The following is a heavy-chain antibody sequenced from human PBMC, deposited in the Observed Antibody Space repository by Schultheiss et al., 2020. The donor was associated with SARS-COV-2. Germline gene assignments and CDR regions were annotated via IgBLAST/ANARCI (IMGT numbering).Heavy chain of an antibody. Sequence: GGSLRLSCAASGFSFSNYGMHWVRQAPGKGLEWVAVMSYDGTIKYYANSVKGRFAISRDNSKNTLHLQMDSLRPEDTAVYYCARSGRNCSGPVWGQGTTVTVSS. D-gene: IGHD2-15*01. V-gene: IGHV3-30*03. CDR2: MSYDGTIK. J-gene: IGHJ6*02. CDR3: ARSGRNCSGPV. CDR1: GFSFSNYG.